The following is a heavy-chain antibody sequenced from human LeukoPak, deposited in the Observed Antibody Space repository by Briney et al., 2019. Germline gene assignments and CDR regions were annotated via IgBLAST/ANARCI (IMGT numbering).Heavy chain of an antibody. J-gene: IGHJ4*02. V-gene: IGHV3-74*01. CDR3: ARGTAITAGIDF. CDR2: INPEGAST. D-gene: IGHD6-19*01. Sequence: GGALRLSSTASGFAFTTYWMFWGRHAPGEGLGWGSQINPEGASTTYGDPAKGRFTASRDNAKNALHLQMNSLRVDDTAVYYCARGTAITAGIDFWGQGTLVTVSS. CDR1: GFAFTTYW.